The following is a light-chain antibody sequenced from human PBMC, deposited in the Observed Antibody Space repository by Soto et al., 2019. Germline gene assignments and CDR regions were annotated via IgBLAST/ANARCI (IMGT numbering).Light chain of an antibody. CDR1: SSNIGNNY. V-gene: IGLV1-51*02. CDR3: GTWDSTLSLYCV. J-gene: IGLJ3*02. CDR2: ENN. Sequence: QSVLTQPPSVSAAPGQKVTISCSGSSSNIGNNYVSWYQQLPGTAPKLLIYENNKRPSGIPDRFSGSKSGTSATLGITGLQTGDEADYYCGTWDSTLSLYCVFGGGTKVTVL.